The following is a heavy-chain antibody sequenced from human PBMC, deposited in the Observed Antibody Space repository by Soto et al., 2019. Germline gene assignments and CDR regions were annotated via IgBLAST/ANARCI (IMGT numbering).Heavy chain of an antibody. CDR3: TRVGGYYGDYPNFDY. D-gene: IGHD4-17*01. CDR2: IYYSGST. J-gene: IGHJ4*02. V-gene: IGHV4-59*01. Sequence: SETLSLTCIVSGGSISNYYWSWLRQPPGKGLEWIGNIYYSGSTNYNPSRKSQVTISVDTSKNQFSLKLSSVTAADTAVYYCTRVGGYYGDYPNFDYWGQGTLVTVS. CDR1: GGSISNYY.